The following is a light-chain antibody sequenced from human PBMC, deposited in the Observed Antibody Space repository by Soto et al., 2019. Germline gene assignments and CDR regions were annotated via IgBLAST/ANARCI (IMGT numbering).Light chain of an antibody. Sequence: EIVMTQSPATLSVSPGERATLSCRASQSVSSNLAWYQQKPGQAPTLLIYGASTMATGLPARFSGSGSGAEFTLTISSLQSEDFAVYYCQQYNNWPRTFGQGTKVDIK. CDR3: QQYNNWPRT. J-gene: IGKJ1*01. CDR1: QSVSSN. CDR2: GAS. V-gene: IGKV3-15*01.